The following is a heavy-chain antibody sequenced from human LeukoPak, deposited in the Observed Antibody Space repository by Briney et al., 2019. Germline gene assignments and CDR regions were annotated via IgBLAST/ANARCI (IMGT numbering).Heavy chain of an antibody. CDR3: ARGRRYSSSCFDI. J-gene: IGHJ3*02. CDR1: GGSFSGYY. CDR2: INHSGST. Sequence: PSETLSLTCAVYGGSFSGYYWSWIRQPPGKGLEWIGEINHSGSTNYNPSLKSRVTISVDTSKNQFSLKLSSVTAADTAVYYCARGRRYSSSCFDIWGQGTMVTVSS. D-gene: IGHD6-13*01. V-gene: IGHV4-34*01.